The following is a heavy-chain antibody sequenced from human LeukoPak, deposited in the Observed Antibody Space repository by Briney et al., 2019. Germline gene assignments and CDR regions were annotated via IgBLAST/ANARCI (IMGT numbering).Heavy chain of an antibody. CDR2: ISYDGNSQ. CDR3: ARAGDYGSGSFRWRHFDY. V-gene: IGHV3-30*03. D-gene: IGHD3-10*01. Sequence: GGSLRLSCAASGFTFSSYGMHCVRQAPGKGLEWVALISYDGNSQYYADSVKGRFTISRDNSRNTLYLQMNSLRTEDTAVYYCARAGDYGSGSFRWRHFDYWGQGTLVTVSS. J-gene: IGHJ4*02. CDR1: GFTFSSYG.